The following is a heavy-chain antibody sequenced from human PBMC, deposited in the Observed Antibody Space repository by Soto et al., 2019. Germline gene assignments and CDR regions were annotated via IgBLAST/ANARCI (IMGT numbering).Heavy chain of an antibody. CDR3: AKSPGMYYYDSSGYYHYDY. J-gene: IGHJ4*02. D-gene: IGHD3-22*01. Sequence: PGGSLRLSCVASGFTFSSYAMSWVRQAPGKGLEWVSAISGGGGSTYYADSVKGRFTISRDNSKNTLYLQMNSLRAEDTAVYYCAKSPGMYYYDSSGYYHYDYWGQGTLVTVSS. CDR1: GFTFSSYA. CDR2: ISGGGGST. V-gene: IGHV3-23*01.